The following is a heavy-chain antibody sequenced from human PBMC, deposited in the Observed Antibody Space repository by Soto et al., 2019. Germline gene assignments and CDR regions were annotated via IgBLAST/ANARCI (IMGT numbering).Heavy chain of an antibody. V-gene: IGHV3-23*01. J-gene: IGHJ6*02. Sequence: EVQLLESGGGLVQPGGSLRLSCAASAFTFSSYAMSWVRQAPGKGLEWVSGISGSGGSTYYADSVKGRFTISRDNSKNTLYLQTNSLRAEDTAVYYCAKERGYNYGYDAMDVWGQGTTVTVSS. CDR3: AKERGYNYGYDAMDV. D-gene: IGHD5-18*01. CDR2: ISGSGGST. CDR1: AFTFSSYA.